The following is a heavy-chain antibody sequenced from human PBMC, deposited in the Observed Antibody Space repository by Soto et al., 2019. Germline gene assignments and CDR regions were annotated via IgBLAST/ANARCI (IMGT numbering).Heavy chain of an antibody. Sequence: PGGSLRLSCAASGLTFSSYGMHWVRQAPGKGLEWVAVISYDGSNKYYADSVKGRFTISRDNSKNTLYLQMNSLRAEDTAVYYCAKPRQITSLLLYYFDYWGQGTLVTVSS. D-gene: IGHD2-15*01. CDR2: ISYDGSNK. V-gene: IGHV3-30*18. J-gene: IGHJ4*02. CDR1: GLTFSSYG. CDR3: AKPRQITSLLLYYFDY.